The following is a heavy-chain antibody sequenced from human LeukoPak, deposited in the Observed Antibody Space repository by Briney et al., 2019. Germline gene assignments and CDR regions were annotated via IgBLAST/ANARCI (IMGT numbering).Heavy chain of an antibody. V-gene: IGHV4-38-2*02. CDR1: GYSISSGYY. CDR2: IYHSGST. Sequence: SETLSLTCTVSGYSISSGYYWGWIRQPPGKGLEWIGSIYHSGSTYYNPSLKSRVTISVDMSKNQFSLKLSSVTAADTAVYYCARDAHEYCGGDCYSRWFDPWGQGTLVTVSS. D-gene: IGHD2-21*02. J-gene: IGHJ5*02. CDR3: ARDAHEYCGGDCYSRWFDP.